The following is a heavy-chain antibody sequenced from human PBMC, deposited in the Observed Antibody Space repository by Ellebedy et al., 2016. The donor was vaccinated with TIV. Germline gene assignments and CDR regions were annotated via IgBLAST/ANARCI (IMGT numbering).Heavy chain of an antibody. Sequence: GESLKISCAASGFNFNSFALSWVRQAPGKGLEWVSGISGSGASTSYADSVKGRFTISRDSSENTLYLQMNSLRAEDTAVYYCANAPPAYYYDSSGYPRHYFDYWGQGTLVTVSS. CDR1: GFNFNSFA. CDR3: ANAPPAYYYDSSGYPRHYFDY. CDR2: ISGSGAST. J-gene: IGHJ4*02. D-gene: IGHD3-22*01. V-gene: IGHV3-23*01.